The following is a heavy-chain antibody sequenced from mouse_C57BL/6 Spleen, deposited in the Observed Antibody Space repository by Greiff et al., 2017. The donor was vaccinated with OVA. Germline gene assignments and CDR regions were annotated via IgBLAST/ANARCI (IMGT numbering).Heavy chain of an antibody. V-gene: IGHV14-4*01. Sequence: VQLKQSGAELVRPGASVKLSCTASGFNIKDDYMHWVKQRPEQGLEWIGWIDPENGDTEYASKFQGKATITADTSSNTAYLQLSSLTSEDTAVYYCTTGVGRFDYWGQGTTLTVSS. D-gene: IGHD4-1*01. CDR2: IDPENGDT. CDR3: TTGVGRFDY. J-gene: IGHJ2*01. CDR1: GFNIKDDY.